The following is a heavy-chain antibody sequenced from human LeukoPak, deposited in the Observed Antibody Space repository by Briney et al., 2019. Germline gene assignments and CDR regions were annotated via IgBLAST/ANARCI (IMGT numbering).Heavy chain of an antibody. Sequence: GGSLRLSCAASGFTFSSYAMTWVRQAPGKGPEWVSAISGGGDSTYYADSVKGRFTISGDNSKNTLYLQMNSLRAEDTAVYYCAKDGVATRLKYQMWDAFDIWGQGTMVTVSS. J-gene: IGHJ3*02. CDR1: GFTFSSYA. D-gene: IGHD5-12*01. V-gene: IGHV3-23*01. CDR3: AKDGVATRLKYQMWDAFDI. CDR2: ISGGGDST.